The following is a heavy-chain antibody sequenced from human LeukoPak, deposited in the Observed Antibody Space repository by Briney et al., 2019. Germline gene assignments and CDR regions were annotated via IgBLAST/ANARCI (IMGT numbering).Heavy chain of an antibody. CDR3: ARGGEH. J-gene: IGHJ1*01. V-gene: IGHV3-48*01. CDR1: GFGFSSYN. D-gene: IGHD5-12*01. Sequence: PGGSLRLSCADSGFGFSSYNMNWVRQAPGKGLEWVSYISSGSSSIYYANSVKGRFTISRDNAKNSLYLQMNSLRAEDTAVYYCARGGEHWGQGTLVTVSS. CDR2: ISSGSSSI.